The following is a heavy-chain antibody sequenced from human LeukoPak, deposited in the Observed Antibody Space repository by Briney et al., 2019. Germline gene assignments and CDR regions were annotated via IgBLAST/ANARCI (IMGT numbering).Heavy chain of an antibody. D-gene: IGHD3-22*01. CDR3: ASGYYDSSGYHQGGYWLDP. CDR2: INPNSGGT. V-gene: IGHV1-2*02. Sequence: ASVKVSCKASGYTFTGYYMHWVRQAPGQGLEWMGWINPNSGGTNYAQKFQGRVTMTRDTSISTAYMELSRLRSDDTAVYYCASGYYDSSGYHQGGYWLDPWGQGTLVTVSS. J-gene: IGHJ5*02. CDR1: GYTFTGYY.